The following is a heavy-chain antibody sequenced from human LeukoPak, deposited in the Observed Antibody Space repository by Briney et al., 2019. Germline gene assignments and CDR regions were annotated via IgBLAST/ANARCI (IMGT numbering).Heavy chain of an antibody. J-gene: IGHJ4*02. V-gene: IGHV1-69*04. CDR3: ARESEQQLVDY. CDR2: IIPIFGIA. CDR1: GGTFGSYA. D-gene: IGHD6-13*01. Sequence: ASVKVSCKASGGTFGSYAISWVRQAPGQGLEWMGRIIPIFGIANYAQKFQGRVTITADKSTSTAYMELSSLRSEDTAVYYCARESEQQLVDYWGQGTLVTVSS.